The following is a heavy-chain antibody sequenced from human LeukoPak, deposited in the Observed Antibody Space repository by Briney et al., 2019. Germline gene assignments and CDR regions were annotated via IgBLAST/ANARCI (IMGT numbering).Heavy chain of an antibody. J-gene: IGHJ4*02. Sequence: ASVKVSCKPSGYTFTSYGISWVRQAPGQGLEWMGWISAYNGNTNYAQKLQGRVTMTTDTSTSTAYMELRSLRSDDTAVYYCARDKGTSYLSSFDYWGQGTLVTVSS. CDR3: ARDKGTSYLSSFDY. D-gene: IGHD6-6*01. CDR1: GYTFTSYG. CDR2: ISAYNGNT. V-gene: IGHV1-18*01.